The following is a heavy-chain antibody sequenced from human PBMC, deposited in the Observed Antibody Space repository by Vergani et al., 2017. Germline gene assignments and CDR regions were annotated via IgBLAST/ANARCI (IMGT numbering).Heavy chain of an antibody. V-gene: IGHV1-18*04. CDR2: ISAYNGNT. J-gene: IGHJ4*02. CDR1: GYTFTSYG. CDR3: TXGWYYDSIAYWAY. D-gene: IGHD3-22*01. Sequence: QVQLVQSGAEVKKPGASVKVSCKASGYTFTSYGISWVRQAPGQGLEWMGWISAYNGNTNYAQKLQGRVTMTRDTSTSTVYMELSSLRSEDTAVYYCTXGWYYDSIAYWAYWGQGTLVTVSS.